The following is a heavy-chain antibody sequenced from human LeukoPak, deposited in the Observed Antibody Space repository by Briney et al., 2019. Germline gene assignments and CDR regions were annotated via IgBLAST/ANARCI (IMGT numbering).Heavy chain of an antibody. J-gene: IGHJ4*02. D-gene: IGHD3-22*01. Sequence: GGSLRLSCAASGFTFSSYAMSWVRQAPGKGLEWVSAISGSGGSTYYADSVKGRFTISRDNTKNTLYLQMNSLRAEDTAVYYCAKVPTTNYYDSSGYYYWGQGTLVTVSS. CDR2: ISGSGGST. V-gene: IGHV3-23*01. CDR3: AKVPTTNYYDSSGYYY. CDR1: GFTFSSYA.